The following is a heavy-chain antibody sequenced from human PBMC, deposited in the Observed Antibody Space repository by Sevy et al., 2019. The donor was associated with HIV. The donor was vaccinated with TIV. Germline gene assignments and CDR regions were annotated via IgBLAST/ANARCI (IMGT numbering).Heavy chain of an antibody. Sequence: GGSLRLSCAASGFTFSDYRMHWVRQAPGKGLEWVSVITFSGGSTYYGDPVKGRFTISRDNSKNTLYLQMNSLRAEDTAVYYCAKDRVSGTYYTGDFDYWGQGTLVTVSS. CDR1: GFTFSDYR. CDR2: ITFSGGST. V-gene: IGHV3-23*01. J-gene: IGHJ4*02. D-gene: IGHD3-10*01. CDR3: AKDRVSGTYYTGDFDY.